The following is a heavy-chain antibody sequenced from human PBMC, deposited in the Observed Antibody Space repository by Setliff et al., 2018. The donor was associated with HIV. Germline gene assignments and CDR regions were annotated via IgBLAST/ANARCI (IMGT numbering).Heavy chain of an antibody. Sequence: SVKVSCKASGGTFRNYALSWVRQAPGQGLEWMGGIIPMPGTANYAQKFQGRVTITTDESTSTAYMELSSLRSEDTAVYYCARGLVGSGYDDGAFDIWGQGTMVTVSS. J-gene: IGHJ3*02. CDR2: IIPMPGTA. CDR3: ARGLVGSGYDDGAFDI. V-gene: IGHV1-69*05. CDR1: GGTFRNYA. D-gene: IGHD3-22*01.